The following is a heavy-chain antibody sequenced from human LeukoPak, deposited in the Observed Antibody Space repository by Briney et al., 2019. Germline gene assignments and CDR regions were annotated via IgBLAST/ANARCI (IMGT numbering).Heavy chain of an antibody. CDR2: ISAYNGNT. CDR1: GYAFTSYG. V-gene: IGHV1-18*01. D-gene: IGHD5-18*01. J-gene: IGHJ4*02. Sequence: ASVKVSCKASGYAFTSYGISWVRQAPGQGLEWMGWISAYNGNTNYAQKLQGRVTMTTDTSTSTAYMELRSLRPDDTAVYYCAKVPWILLWTHYFDSWGQGTLVTVSS. CDR3: AKVPWILLWTHYFDS.